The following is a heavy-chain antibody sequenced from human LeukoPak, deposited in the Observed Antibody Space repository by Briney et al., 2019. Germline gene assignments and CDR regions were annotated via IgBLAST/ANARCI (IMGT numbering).Heavy chain of an antibody. V-gene: IGHV4-39*01. CDR1: GGSISSSSYY. Sequence: NPSETLSLTCTVSGGSISSSSYYWGWIRQPPGKGLEWIGSIYYSGSTYYNPSLKSRVTISVGTSKNQFSLKLSSVTAADTAVYYCARRKLGPNYGMDVWGQGTTVTVSS. CDR3: ARRKLGPNYGMDV. CDR2: IYYSGST. J-gene: IGHJ6*02. D-gene: IGHD1-26*01.